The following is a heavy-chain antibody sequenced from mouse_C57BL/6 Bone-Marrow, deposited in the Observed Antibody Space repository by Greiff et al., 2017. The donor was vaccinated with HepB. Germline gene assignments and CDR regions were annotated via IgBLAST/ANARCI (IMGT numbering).Heavy chain of an antibody. CDR3: TFITTVERSYYFDY. CDR1: GFNIKDDY. Sequence: VQLQQSGAELVRPGASVKLSCTASGFNIKDDYMHWVKQRPEQGLEWIGWIDPENGDTEYASKFQGKATITADTSSNTAYLQLSSLTSEDTAVYYCTFITTVERSYYFDYWGQGTTLTVSS. J-gene: IGHJ2*01. CDR2: IDPENGDT. V-gene: IGHV14-4*01. D-gene: IGHD1-1*01.